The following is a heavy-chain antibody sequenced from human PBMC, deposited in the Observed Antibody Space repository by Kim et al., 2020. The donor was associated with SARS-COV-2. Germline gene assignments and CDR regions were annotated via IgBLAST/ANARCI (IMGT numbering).Heavy chain of an antibody. CDR1: GISFANWA. V-gene: IGHV1-3*01. CDR3: ATIHGSGRANWFDP. Sequence: ASVKVSCKASGISFANWAFHWVRQAPGQGLEWMGWINGGNGNTKYSEKFQGRVTITRGTSAKAVFLEMTSLTSEDTAVFYCATIHGSGRANWFDPWGQGT. J-gene: IGHJ5*02. CDR2: INGGNGNT. D-gene: IGHD3-10*01.